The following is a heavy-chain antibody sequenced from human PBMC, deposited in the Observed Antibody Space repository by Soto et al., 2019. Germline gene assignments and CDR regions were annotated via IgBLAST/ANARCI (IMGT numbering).Heavy chain of an antibody. CDR1: GGSISGYY. CDR3: ARVYNSGLNWFDP. CDR2: IYYSGST. V-gene: IGHV4-59*01. J-gene: IGHJ5*02. Sequence: SETLSLTCTVSGGSISGYYWSWIRHPPGKGLEWIGNIYYSGSTNYNPSLKSRVTISVDTSKNQFTLKLSSVTAADTAVYYCARVYNSGLNWFDPWGQGTLVTVSS. D-gene: IGHD6-19*01.